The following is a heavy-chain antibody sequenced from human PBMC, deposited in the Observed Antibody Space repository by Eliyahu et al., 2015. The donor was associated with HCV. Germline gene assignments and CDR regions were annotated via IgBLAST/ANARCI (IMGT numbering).Heavy chain of an antibody. V-gene: IGHV3-64D*06. CDR3: VKATSGSYSN. CDR1: GLTFSTYA. CDR2: ISSSGGST. Sequence: EVQLVESGGGLVQPGGSLRLSCSASGLTFSTYAFHWVRQAPGKGLEYVSAISSSGGSTYYADSVKGRFTISRDNSKNALFLQVSSLRGEDTAVYYCVKATSGSYSNWGQGTLVTVSS. D-gene: IGHD1-26*01. J-gene: IGHJ4*02.